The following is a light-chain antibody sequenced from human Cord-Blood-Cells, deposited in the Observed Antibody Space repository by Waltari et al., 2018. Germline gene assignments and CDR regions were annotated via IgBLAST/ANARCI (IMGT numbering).Light chain of an antibody. Sequence: DIVLTQSPATLSLSPGERATLSCRASQSVSSYLAWYQQKPGQAPRLLIYDASNRATGIPARFSGSGSGTDFTLTISSLEPEDCAVYYCQQRSNWPPFTFGPGTKVDIK. CDR1: QSVSSY. CDR2: DAS. V-gene: IGKV3-11*01. J-gene: IGKJ3*01. CDR3: QQRSNWPPFT.